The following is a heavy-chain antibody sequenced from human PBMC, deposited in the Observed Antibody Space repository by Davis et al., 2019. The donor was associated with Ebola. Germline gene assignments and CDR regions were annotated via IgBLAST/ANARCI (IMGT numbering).Heavy chain of an antibody. D-gene: IGHD3-16*01. V-gene: IGHV4-30-4*07. Sequence: MPSETLSLTCAVSGGSISSGGYSWSWIRQPPGKGLEWIGYIYYSGSTYYNPSLKSRVTISVDTSNNQFSLKLTSVTAADSAIYHCARVLGSQGHHYYGMDVWGKGTTVTVSS. CDR3: ARVLGSQGHHYYGMDV. CDR1: GGSISSGGYS. CDR2: IYYSGST. J-gene: IGHJ6*04.